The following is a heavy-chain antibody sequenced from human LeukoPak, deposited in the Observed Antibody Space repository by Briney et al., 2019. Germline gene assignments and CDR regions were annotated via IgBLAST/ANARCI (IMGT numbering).Heavy chain of an antibody. CDR3: ASSADGAAAGPGRFWDY. CDR1: GFTFSSYG. CDR2: ISYDGSNK. J-gene: IGHJ4*02. D-gene: IGHD6-13*01. Sequence: PGGSLRLSCAASGFTFSSYGMHWVRQAPGKGLEWVAVISYDGSNKYYADSVKGRFTISRDNSKNTLYLQMNSLRAEDTAVYYCASSADGAAAGPGRFWDYWGQGTLVTVSP. V-gene: IGHV3-30*03.